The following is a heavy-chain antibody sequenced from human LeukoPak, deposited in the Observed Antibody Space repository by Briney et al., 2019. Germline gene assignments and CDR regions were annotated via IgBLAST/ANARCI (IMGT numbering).Heavy chain of an antibody. CDR3: AKDRYSYAFEYSDS. V-gene: IGHV3-30*18. J-gene: IGHJ4*02. D-gene: IGHD5-18*01. CDR1: GFTFSSYS. Sequence: GGSLRLSCAPSGFTFSSYSMNWVRQAPGKGLDWVAVISNDGSKKYYADSVKGRFTISRDNSKNTLSLQVSSLRTEDTAVYYCAKDRYSYAFEYSDSWGQGTLVTVSS. CDR2: ISNDGSKK.